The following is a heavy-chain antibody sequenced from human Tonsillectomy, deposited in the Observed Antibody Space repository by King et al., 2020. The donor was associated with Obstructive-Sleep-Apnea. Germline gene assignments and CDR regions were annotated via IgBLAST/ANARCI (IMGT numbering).Heavy chain of an antibody. Sequence: QVQLQESGPGLVKPSETLSLTCTVSGGSISSYYWSWIRQPPGKGLEWIGYIYYSGSTNYNPSLKSRVTISVDTSKNQFSLKLISVTAADTAVYYCARDSYDSSGYYSYNWFDPWGQGTLVTVSS. CDR2: IYYSGST. CDR3: ARDSYDSSGYYSYNWFDP. D-gene: IGHD3-22*01. CDR1: GGSISSYY. V-gene: IGHV4-59*01. J-gene: IGHJ5*02.